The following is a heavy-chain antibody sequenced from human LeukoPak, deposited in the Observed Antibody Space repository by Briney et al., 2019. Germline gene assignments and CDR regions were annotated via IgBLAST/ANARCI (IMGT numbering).Heavy chain of an antibody. D-gene: IGHD2-21*02. CDR2: IDPSDSYT. CDR1: GYSFTSHW. CDR3: ARHAVVTAVDY. J-gene: IGHJ4*02. V-gene: IGHV5-10-1*01. Sequence: GESLKISCKGSGYSFTSHWISWVRQMPGKGLEWMGTIDPSDSYTNYSPSFQGHVTISADKSISAAYLQWSSLKASYTAMYYCARHAVVTAVDYWGQGTLVTVSS.